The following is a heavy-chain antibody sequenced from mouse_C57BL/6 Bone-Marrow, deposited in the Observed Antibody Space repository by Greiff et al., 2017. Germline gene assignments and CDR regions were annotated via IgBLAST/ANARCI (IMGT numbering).Heavy chain of an antibody. D-gene: IGHD2-5*01. CDR3: TRSYYSNFLGYFDV. Sequence: EVQLQQSGTVLARPGASVKMSCKTSGYTFTSYWMHWVKQRPGQGLEWIGAIYPGNSDTSYNQKFKGKAKLTAVTSASTAYMALSSLTSEDSAVYYCTRSYYSNFLGYFDVWGTGTTVTVSS. J-gene: IGHJ1*03. CDR2: IYPGNSDT. V-gene: IGHV1-5*01. CDR1: GYTFTSYW.